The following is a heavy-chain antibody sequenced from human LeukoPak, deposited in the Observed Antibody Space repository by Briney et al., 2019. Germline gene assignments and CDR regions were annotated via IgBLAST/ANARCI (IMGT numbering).Heavy chain of an antibody. CDR1: GYTFTGYY. J-gene: IGHJ4*02. D-gene: IGHD3-10*01. CDR3: ARDQMVRGVMVFDY. Sequence: ASVKVSCKASGYTFTGYYMHWVRQAPGQGLEWMGWINPNSGDTNYAQKLQGRVTMTTDTSTSTAYMELRSLRSDDTAVYYCARDQMVRGVMVFDYWGQGTLVTVSS. CDR2: INPNSGDT. V-gene: IGHV1-2*02.